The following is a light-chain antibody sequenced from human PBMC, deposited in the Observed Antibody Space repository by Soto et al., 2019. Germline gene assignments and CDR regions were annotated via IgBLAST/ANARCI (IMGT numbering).Light chain of an antibody. CDR1: QSFSSW. CDR2: KTS. Sequence: DIQMTQSPSTLSASVGDRVTITFRASQSFSSWLAWYQKKPGKAPKLLIYKTSTLESGVPSRFSGSGSGTEFNLTIGSLQPDDFATYYGQQYNSNPLNFGGGPKVEIK. CDR3: QQYNSNPLN. V-gene: IGKV1-5*03. J-gene: IGKJ4*01.